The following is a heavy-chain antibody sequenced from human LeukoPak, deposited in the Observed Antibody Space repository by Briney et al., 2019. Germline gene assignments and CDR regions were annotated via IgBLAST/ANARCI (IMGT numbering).Heavy chain of an antibody. Sequence: GGSLRLSCAASGFTFSSYAMSWVRQAPGKGLEWVSAISGSGGSTYYADSVRGRFTISRDNSKNTLYLQMNSLRAEDTAVYYCAKALGPTEYYFDYWGQGTLVTVSS. CDR3: AKALGPTEYYFDY. CDR1: GFTFSSYA. V-gene: IGHV3-23*01. D-gene: IGHD3-16*02. J-gene: IGHJ4*02. CDR2: ISGSGGST.